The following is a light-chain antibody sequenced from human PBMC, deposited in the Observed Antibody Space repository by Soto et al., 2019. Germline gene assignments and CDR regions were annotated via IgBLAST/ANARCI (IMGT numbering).Light chain of an antibody. CDR1: QSLTTN. CDR3: QQYDDWPLT. J-gene: IGKJ5*01. Sequence: ERVMTQFSGPHSESPGQRAPLFCQASQSLTTNLAWYQQKPGQAPRLLIHDASTRATGIPARFSGSGSGTEFTLTISSLQSEDFAVYYCQQYDDWPLTFGQGTRLEIK. CDR2: DAS. V-gene: IGKV3-15*01.